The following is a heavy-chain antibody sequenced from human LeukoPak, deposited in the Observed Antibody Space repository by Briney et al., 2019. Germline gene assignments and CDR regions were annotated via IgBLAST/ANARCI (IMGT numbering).Heavy chain of an antibody. V-gene: IGHV1-2*02. CDR2: INPNSGGT. D-gene: IGHD5-18*01. CDR3: ARDYKDTAMVGVEGPTRIDP. CDR1: GYTFTGYY. Sequence: ASVKVSCKASGYTFTGYYMHWVRQAPVQGLEWMGWINPNSGGTNYAQKFQGRVTMTRDTSISTAYMELSRLRSDDTAVYYCARDYKDTAMVGVEGPTRIDPWGQGTLVTVSS. J-gene: IGHJ5*02.